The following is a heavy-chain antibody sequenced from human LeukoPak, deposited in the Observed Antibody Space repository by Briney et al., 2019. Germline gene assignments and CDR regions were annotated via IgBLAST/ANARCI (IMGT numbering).Heavy chain of an antibody. D-gene: IGHD1-26*01. CDR1: GFGVSVNY. CDR3: AAKGNGYTGIYVFAH. V-gene: IGHV3-66*01. J-gene: IGHJ4*02. CDR2: LYASGIT. Sequence: GGSLRLSCAASGFGVSVNYMSWVRQAPGKGLEWVSVLYASGITKYADSVKGRFTISRDTSDNTLNLQMNDLGAEDSAVYYCAAKGNGYTGIYVFAHWGQGTLVTVSS.